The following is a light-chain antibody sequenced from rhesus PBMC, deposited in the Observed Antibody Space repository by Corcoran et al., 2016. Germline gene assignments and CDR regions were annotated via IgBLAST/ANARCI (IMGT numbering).Light chain of an antibody. CDR3: QQHNSYPRT. J-gene: IGKJ1*01. CDR2: YAS. CDR1: QGINNF. Sequence: DIQMTQSPSSLSASVGDTVTITCRASQGINNFLVWYQQKPGKAPKPLIYYASNLETGVPSRFSGSGSGTDFTLTISSRQPEDFATDYCQQHNSYPRTFGQGTKVEIK. V-gene: IGKV1S14*01.